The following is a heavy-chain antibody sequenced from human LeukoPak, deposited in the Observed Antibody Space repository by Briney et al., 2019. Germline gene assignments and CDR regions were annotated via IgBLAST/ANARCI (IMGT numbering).Heavy chain of an antibody. CDR3: ARGGLELPDY. CDR1: GGSVSSGSYY. V-gene: IGHV4-61*01. J-gene: IGHJ4*02. Sequence: ESSQTLSLTCTVSGGSVSSGSYYWSWIRQPPGKGLEWIGYIYYSGSTNYNPSLKSRVTISVDTSKNQFSLKLSSVTAADTAVYYRARGGLELPDYWGQGTLVTVSS. D-gene: IGHD1-26*01. CDR2: IYYSGST.